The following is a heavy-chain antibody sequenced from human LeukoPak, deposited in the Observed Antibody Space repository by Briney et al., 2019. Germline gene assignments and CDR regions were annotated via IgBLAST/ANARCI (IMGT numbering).Heavy chain of an antibody. CDR3: ARARWLQFWIFDY. V-gene: IGHV4-34*01. D-gene: IGHD5-24*01. Sequence: SETLSLTCAVYGGSFSGYYWSWIRQPPGKGLEWIGEINHSGSTNYNPSLKSRVTISVDTSKNQFSLKLSSVTAADTAVYYCARARWLQFWIFDYWGQGTPVTVSS. CDR1: GGSFSGYY. CDR2: INHSGST. J-gene: IGHJ4*02.